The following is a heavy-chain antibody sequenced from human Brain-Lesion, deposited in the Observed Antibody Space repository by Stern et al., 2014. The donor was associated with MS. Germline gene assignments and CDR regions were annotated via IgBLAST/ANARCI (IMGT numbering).Heavy chain of an antibody. J-gene: IGHJ6*02. V-gene: IGHV4-61*02. CDR3: ARGRVVPGFQYYATDV. CDR1: GGSISSGGYY. Sequence: QLQLQESGPGLVKPSQTLSLSCTVSGGSISSGGYYWSWIRQPAGKGLEWIGRIFNRGSTSYNTSLKSRVTISIDTSKNQFSLRLNSRTAADTAVYYCARGRVVPGFQYYATDVWGQGTTVIVSS. CDR2: IFNRGST. D-gene: IGHD2-2*01.